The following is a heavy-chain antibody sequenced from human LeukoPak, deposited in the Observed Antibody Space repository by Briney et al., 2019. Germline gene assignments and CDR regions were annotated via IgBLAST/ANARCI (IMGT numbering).Heavy chain of an antibody. CDR1: GGSISSGGHY. J-gene: IGHJ5*02. Sequence: PSETLSLTCTVSGGSISSGGHYWSGMRQPPGKGLEWIGYIYHSGSTYYNPSLKSRVTISVDRSKNQFSLKLSSVTAADTAVYYCARDLFGIAANWFDPWGQGTLVTVSS. D-gene: IGHD6-25*01. CDR2: IYHSGST. CDR3: ARDLFGIAANWFDP. V-gene: IGHV4-30-2*01.